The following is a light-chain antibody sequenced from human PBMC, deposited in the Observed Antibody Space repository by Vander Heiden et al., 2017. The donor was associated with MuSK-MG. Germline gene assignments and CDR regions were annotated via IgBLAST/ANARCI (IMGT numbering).Light chain of an antibody. V-gene: IGLV3-25*03. Sequence: YDLTQPPSVSVSPGQTARISCSGDALPQQYAYWYQQRPGQAPVVWRYKDSERPSGIPERVSGSSSGTTVTLTISGVQAEDEADYYCQSDDSSSTYVVFGGGTKLTV. CDR2: KDS. CDR1: ALPQQY. CDR3: QSDDSSSTYVV. J-gene: IGLJ3*02.